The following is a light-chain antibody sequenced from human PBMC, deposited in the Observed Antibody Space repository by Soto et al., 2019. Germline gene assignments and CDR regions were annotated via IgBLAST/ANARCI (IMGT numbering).Light chain of an antibody. J-gene: IGLJ2*01. CDR3: AAWDASLNGPV. Sequence: QSVLTQPPSASGNPGQRVTISCSGSSSNIGSNTVNWYQHLPGTAPKLLIYSNDQRPSGVPDRFSGSKSGTSASLAISGLQSEDEADYYCAAWDASLNGPVFGGGTKLTVL. CDR1: SSNIGSNT. CDR2: SND. V-gene: IGLV1-44*01.